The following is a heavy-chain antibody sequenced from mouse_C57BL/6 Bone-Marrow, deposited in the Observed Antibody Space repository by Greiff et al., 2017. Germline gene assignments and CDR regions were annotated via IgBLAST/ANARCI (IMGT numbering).Heavy chain of an antibody. J-gene: IGHJ2*01. CDR1: GYSITSGYY. Sequence: VQLQQSGPGLVKPSQSLSLTCSVTGYSITSGYYWNWIRQFPGNKLEWMGYISYDGSNNYNPSLKNRISITRDTSKNQFFLKLNSVTTEDTATYNSARGDYWGQGTTLTVSS. CDR3: ARGDY. CDR2: ISYDGSN. V-gene: IGHV3-6*01.